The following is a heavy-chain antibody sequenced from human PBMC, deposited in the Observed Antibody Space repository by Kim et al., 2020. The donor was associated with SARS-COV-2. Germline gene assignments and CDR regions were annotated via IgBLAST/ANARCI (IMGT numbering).Heavy chain of an antibody. Sequence: GGSLRLSCAASGFTFSSYAMSWVRQAPGKGLEWVSAISGSGGSTYYADSVKGRFTISRDNSKNTLYLQMNSLRAEDTAVYYCAKRLAKIWLQLRYYYYGMDVWGQGTTVTVSS. CDR1: GFTFSSYA. V-gene: IGHV3-23*01. CDR2: ISGSGGST. CDR3: AKRLAKIWLQLRYYYYGMDV. J-gene: IGHJ6*02. D-gene: IGHD5-12*01.